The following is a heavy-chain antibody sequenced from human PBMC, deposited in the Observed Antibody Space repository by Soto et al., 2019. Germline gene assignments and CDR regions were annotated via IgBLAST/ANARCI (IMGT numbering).Heavy chain of an antibody. CDR1: GYTFTNFG. CDR2: IIAYNGNT. V-gene: IGHV1-18*01. J-gene: IGHJ4*02. D-gene: IGHD3-16*01. CDR3: ERGGAPIDY. Sequence: ASVKVSCKASGYTFTNFGISWVRQAPGQGLEWMGWIIAYNGNTNYAQKFQGRVTMTTDTSTSTAYMEVRSLRFDDTAVYYCERGGAPIDYWGQGTLVTVSS.